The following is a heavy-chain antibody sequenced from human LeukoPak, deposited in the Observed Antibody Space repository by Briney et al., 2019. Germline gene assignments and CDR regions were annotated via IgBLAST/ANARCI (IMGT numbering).Heavy chain of an antibody. CDR2: IYYSGST. D-gene: IGHD3-10*01. CDR1: GGSISSYY. Sequence: SETLSLTCTVSGGSISSYYWSWIRQPPGKGLEWIAYIYYSGSTNYNPSLKSRVTISVDTSKNQFSLKLNSVTAADTAVYYCARGGSQFGELRFRRRNWFDPWGQGTLVTVSS. J-gene: IGHJ5*02. CDR3: ARGGSQFGELRFRRRNWFDP. V-gene: IGHV4-59*12.